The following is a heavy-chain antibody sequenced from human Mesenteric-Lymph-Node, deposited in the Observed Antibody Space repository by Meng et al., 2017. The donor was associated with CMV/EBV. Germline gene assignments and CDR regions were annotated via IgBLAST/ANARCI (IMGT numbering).Heavy chain of an antibody. CDR1: GGSISSYY. CDR2: IYGSGST. Sequence: SETLSLTCTVSGGSISSYYWSWIRQPPGKGLEWIGYIYGSGSTNYNPSLKSRVTISEDTSKNQFSLRLSSVTAADTAVYYCARGRTGTTGYWGQGTLVTVSS. CDR3: ARGRTGTTGY. V-gene: IGHV4-59*01. J-gene: IGHJ4*02. D-gene: IGHD1-1*01.